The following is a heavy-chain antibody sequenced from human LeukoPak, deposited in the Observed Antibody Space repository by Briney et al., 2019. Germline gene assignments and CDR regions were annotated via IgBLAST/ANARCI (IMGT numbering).Heavy chain of an antibody. CDR3: ARGWLLPDY. CDR2: IKQDGSDK. Sequence: PGGSLRLSCAASGFTFSSYWMSWVRQAPGKGLEWVANIKQDGSDKYYVDSVKGRFTISRDNAQNLLYLQMNSLRAEDTAVYYCARGWLLPDYWGQGTLVTVSS. CDR1: GFTFSSYW. V-gene: IGHV3-7*01. D-gene: IGHD3-22*01. J-gene: IGHJ4*02.